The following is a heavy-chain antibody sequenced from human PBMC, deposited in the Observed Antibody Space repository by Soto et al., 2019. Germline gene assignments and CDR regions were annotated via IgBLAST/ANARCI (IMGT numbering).Heavy chain of an antibody. V-gene: IGHV1-69*01. CDR1: GGTFSSYA. Sequence: QVQLVQSGAEVKKPGSSVKVSCKASGGTFSSYAISWVRQAPGQGLEWMGGIIPIFGTANYAQKFQGRVTITADESTSTAYMELSSLTSEDTAVYYCARDTPYDSSGYYYYYGMDVWGQGTTVTVSS. CDR3: ARDTPYDSSGYYYYYGMDV. J-gene: IGHJ6*02. D-gene: IGHD3-22*01. CDR2: IIPIFGTA.